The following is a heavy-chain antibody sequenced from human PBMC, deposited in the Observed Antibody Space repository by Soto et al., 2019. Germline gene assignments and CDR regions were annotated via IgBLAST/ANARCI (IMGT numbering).Heavy chain of an antibody. J-gene: IGHJ5*02. V-gene: IGHV1-69*13. CDR3: ARGSAVVVVAATSAFDP. CDR2: IIPIFGTA. D-gene: IGHD2-15*01. CDR1: GGTFSSYA. Sequence: ASVKVSCKASGGTFSSYAISWVRQAPGQGLEWMGGIIPIFGTANYAQKFQGRVTITADESTSTAYMELSSLRSEDTAVYYCARGSAVVVVAATSAFDPWGQGTLVTVSS.